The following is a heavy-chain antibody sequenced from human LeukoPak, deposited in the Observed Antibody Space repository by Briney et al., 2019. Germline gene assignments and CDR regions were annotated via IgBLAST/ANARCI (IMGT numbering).Heavy chain of an antibody. D-gene: IGHD1-26*01. Sequence: GGSLRLSCAASGFTFSSYWMTWVRQAPGKGLEGVANIKTDGSQIYYVDSVKGRFTISRDNAKNSLYLQMNSLRAADTAVYYCARDRSDAGEPDNWFDPWGQGTLVTVSS. CDR1: GFTFSSYW. CDR2: IKTDGSQI. CDR3: ARDRSDAGEPDNWFDP. J-gene: IGHJ5*02. V-gene: IGHV3-7*01.